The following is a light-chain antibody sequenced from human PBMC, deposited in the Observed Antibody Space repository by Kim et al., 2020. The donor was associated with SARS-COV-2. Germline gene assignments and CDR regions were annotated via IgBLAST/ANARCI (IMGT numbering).Light chain of an antibody. CDR2: GNS. CDR3: QSYDSSLSVYVV. Sequence: VTISCTGSNSNIGAGYAVHWYQQLPGTAPKLLIYGNSKRPSGVPDRFSGSKSGTSASLAITGLQAEDEADYYCQSYDSSLSVYVVFGGGTQLTVL. J-gene: IGLJ2*01. CDR1: NSNIGAGYA. V-gene: IGLV1-40*01.